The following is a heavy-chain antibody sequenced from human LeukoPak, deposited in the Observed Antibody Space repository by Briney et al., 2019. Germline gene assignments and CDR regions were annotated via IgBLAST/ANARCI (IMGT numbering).Heavy chain of an antibody. J-gene: IGHJ5*02. CDR3: ARLTGYSSESWFDP. D-gene: IGHD3-9*01. V-gene: IGHV4-39*07. CDR2: LYYNGNT. Sequence: SETLSLTCTVSGGSISHSNYYWAWIRQPPGKGLEWIGSLYYNGNTYYSPSLQSRVTMSVENSKNQFSLKLNSVTAADTAVYYCARLTGYSSESWFDPWGQGTLVTVSS. CDR1: GGSISHSNYY.